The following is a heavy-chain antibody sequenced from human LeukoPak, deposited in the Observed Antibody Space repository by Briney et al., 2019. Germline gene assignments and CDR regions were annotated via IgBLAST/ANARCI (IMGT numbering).Heavy chain of an antibody. V-gene: IGHV3-23*01. CDR3: AKDMQTWPRFPDY. Sequence: AGGSLRLSCAASGFTFSNYDMSWIRQAPGKGLEWVSVISAGSTSIHYVDSVKGRFTVSRDNSKNTLYLQMNGLRVEDTAVYYCAKDMQTWPRFPDYWGQGTLVTVSS. D-gene: IGHD5-12*01. CDR1: GFTFSNYD. CDR2: ISAGSTSI. J-gene: IGHJ4*02.